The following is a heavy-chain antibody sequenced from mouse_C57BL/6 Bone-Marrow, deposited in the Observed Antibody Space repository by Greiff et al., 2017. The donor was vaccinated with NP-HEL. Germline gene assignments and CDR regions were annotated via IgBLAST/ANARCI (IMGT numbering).Heavy chain of an antibody. D-gene: IGHD1-1*02. V-gene: IGHV1-76*01. J-gene: IGHJ3*01. CDR1: GSTFTDSY. Sequence: VQLQQSGAELVRPGASVKLSCKASGSTFTDSYINWVKQRPGQGLEWIARIYPGSGITYYNEKFKGKATLTAEKSSSTAYMQLSSLTSEDAAVYFSARSGNKLSWFAYWGQGTLVTVSA. CDR2: IYPGSGIT. CDR3: ARSGNKLSWFAY.